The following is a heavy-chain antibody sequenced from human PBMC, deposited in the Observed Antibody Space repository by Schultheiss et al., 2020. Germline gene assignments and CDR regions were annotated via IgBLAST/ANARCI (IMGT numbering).Heavy chain of an antibody. V-gene: IGHV4-61*05. Sequence: SETLSLTCTVSGGSISSRSYYWGWIRQHPGKGLEWIGYIYYSGSTNYNPSLKSRVTMSVDTSKNQFSLKLSYVTAADTAVYYCARGTGTTVTGPWGQGTLVTVSS. CDR3: ARGTGTTVTGP. J-gene: IGHJ5*02. D-gene: IGHD4-17*01. CDR1: GGSISSRSYY. CDR2: IYYSGST.